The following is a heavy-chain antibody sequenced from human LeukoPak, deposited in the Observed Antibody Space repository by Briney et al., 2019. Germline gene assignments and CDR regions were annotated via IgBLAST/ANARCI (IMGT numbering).Heavy chain of an antibody. CDR3: ARGLWIAVAGTSIDY. CDR2: INHSGST. Sequence: SETLSLTCAVYGGSFSGYYWSWIRQPPGKGPEWIGEINHSGSTNYNPSLKSRVTISVDTSKNQFSLKLSSVTAADTAVYYCARGLWIAVAGTSIDYWGQGTLVTVSS. V-gene: IGHV4-34*01. CDR1: GGSFSGYY. D-gene: IGHD6-19*01. J-gene: IGHJ4*02.